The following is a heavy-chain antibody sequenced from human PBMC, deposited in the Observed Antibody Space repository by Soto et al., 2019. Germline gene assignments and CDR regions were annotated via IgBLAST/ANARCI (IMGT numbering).Heavy chain of an antibody. Sequence: PGGSLRLSCAASGFTFSDYYMRWICQAPGKGLEWVSYISSSGSTIYYADSVKGRFTISRDNAKNSLYLQMNSLRAEDTAVYYCARDPSTYCGGDCYFYDYWGQGTLVIVSS. CDR2: ISSSGSTI. V-gene: IGHV3-11*01. CDR3: ARDPSTYCGGDCYFYDY. CDR1: GFTFSDYY. J-gene: IGHJ4*02. D-gene: IGHD2-21*01.